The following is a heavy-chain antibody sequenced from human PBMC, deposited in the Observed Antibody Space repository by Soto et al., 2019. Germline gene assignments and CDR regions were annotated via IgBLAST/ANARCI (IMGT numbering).Heavy chain of an antibody. D-gene: IGHD4-17*01. J-gene: IGHJ5*02. Sequence: GGSLRLSCAASGFTFSSYGMHWVRQAPGKGLEWVAVIWYDGSNKYYADSVKGRFTISRDNSKNTLYLQMNSLRAEDTAVYYCARDRSKSPDYGDPDGVGWFDPWGQGTLVTVSS. V-gene: IGHV3-33*01. CDR1: GFTFSSYG. CDR2: IWYDGSNK. CDR3: ARDRSKSPDYGDPDGVGWFDP.